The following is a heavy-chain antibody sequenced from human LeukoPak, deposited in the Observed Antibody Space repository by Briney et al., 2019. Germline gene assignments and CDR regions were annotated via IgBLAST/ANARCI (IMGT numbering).Heavy chain of an antibody. J-gene: IGHJ4*02. V-gene: IGHV4-59*01. Sequence: SETLSLTCTVSGDSINKYFWSWLRQSPVKGLEWIGYISHTGNTNYNPSLKSRVTISLDKSNDQFSLRLSSMTPADTAVYYCARQIPEGDYYYDSSGYLDYWGQGTLVTVSS. CDR1: GDSINKYF. CDR2: ISHTGNT. CDR3: ARQIPEGDYYYDSSGYLDY. D-gene: IGHD3-22*01.